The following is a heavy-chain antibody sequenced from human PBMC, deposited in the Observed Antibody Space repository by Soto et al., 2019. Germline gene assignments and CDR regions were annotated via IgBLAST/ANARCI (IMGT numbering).Heavy chain of an antibody. Sequence: QVQLQESGPGLVKPSETLSLTCTVSGDSISTYYWTWIRQSPGKGLEWIAFIYYGGSTNYNPSLKSPVTISVDTSKNHFSLNLNSVTAADTAVYYCARPGRDWGSLDYWGQGTLVTVSS. CDR3: ARPGRDWGSLDY. J-gene: IGHJ4*02. D-gene: IGHD7-27*01. CDR1: GDSISTYY. V-gene: IGHV4-59*08. CDR2: IYYGGST.